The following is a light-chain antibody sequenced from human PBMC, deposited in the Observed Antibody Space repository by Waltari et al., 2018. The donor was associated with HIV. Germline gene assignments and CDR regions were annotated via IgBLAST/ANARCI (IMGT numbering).Light chain of an antibody. CDR3: AVWDDSVNGYV. CDR1: SANIGKYV. V-gene: IGLV1-44*01. Sequence: QSALTQPPSTSGTPGQRVTISCSGRSANIGKYVVNWFQQVPGTAPKLLVSGRDQRPSGVPDRFSGSKSGTSGSLAISGLQSEDEGDYYCAVWDDSVNGYVFGTGTKVTVL. J-gene: IGLJ1*01. CDR2: GRD.